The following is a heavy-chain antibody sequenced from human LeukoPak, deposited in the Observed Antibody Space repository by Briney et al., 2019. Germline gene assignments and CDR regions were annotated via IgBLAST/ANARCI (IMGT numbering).Heavy chain of an antibody. D-gene: IGHD5-18*01. CDR3: ARDPGYSYAQDF. CDR2: ISWGSNVI. Sequence: PGGSLRLSCAASGFTFSSYSTNWVRQAPGKGPEWLSYISWGSNVIYYADSVKGRFTTSRDDAKNSLFLQMNSLTDEDTAVYYCARDPGYSYAQDFWGRGTLVTVSS. V-gene: IGHV3-48*02. J-gene: IGHJ4*02. CDR1: GFTFSSYS.